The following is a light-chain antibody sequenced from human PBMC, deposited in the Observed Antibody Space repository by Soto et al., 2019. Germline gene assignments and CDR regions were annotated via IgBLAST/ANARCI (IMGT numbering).Light chain of an antibody. CDR1: QSVSNKY. CDR2: AAS. Sequence: EIVLTQSPGTLSLSPGERATLSCRASQSVSNKYLAWYQQKPGQAPRLLIYAASSRATGIPDRFSGSGSGTDFTLIISRLEPEDFAVYFCQQYESSPRTFGQGTKVEVK. J-gene: IGKJ1*01. CDR3: QQYESSPRT. V-gene: IGKV3-20*01.